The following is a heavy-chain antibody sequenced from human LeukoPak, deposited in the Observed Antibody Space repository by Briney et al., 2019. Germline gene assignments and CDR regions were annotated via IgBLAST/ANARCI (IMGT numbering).Heavy chain of an antibody. Sequence: RPSETLSLTCTVSGGSISSNYWSWIRQPPGKGLEWIGYIYNSGSTNYNPSLKSRVTISIDTSKNQFSLKLNSVTAADTAVYYCARGGVIAARVYFDYWGQGTLVTVSS. J-gene: IGHJ4*02. V-gene: IGHV4-59*01. CDR1: GGSISSNY. CDR2: IYNSGST. CDR3: ARGGVIAARVYFDY. D-gene: IGHD6-6*01.